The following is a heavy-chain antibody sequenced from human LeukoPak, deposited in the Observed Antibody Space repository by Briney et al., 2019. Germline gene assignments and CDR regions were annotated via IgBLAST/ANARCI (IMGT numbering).Heavy chain of an antibody. V-gene: IGHV1-8*01. CDR1: GYTFSSYD. J-gene: IGHJ4*02. CDR3: ARGDRVQLWSDY. CDR2: MNPNSGNT. Sequence: ASVTVSCTASGYTFSSYDMNWVRQATGQGLEWMGWMNPNSGNTGYAQKFQGRVTMTRNTSTSTAYMELSSLRSEDTAVYYCARGDRVQLWSDYWGQGTLVTVFS. D-gene: IGHD5-18*01.